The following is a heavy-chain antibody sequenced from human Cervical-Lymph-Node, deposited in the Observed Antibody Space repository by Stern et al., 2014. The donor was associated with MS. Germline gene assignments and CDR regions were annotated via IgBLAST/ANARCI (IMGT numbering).Heavy chain of an antibody. CDR3: ARLGKDYDISRYYYGMDV. Sequence: EVQLVESGAEVKKPGESLKISCKGSGYSFTSYWIGWVRQMPGKGLEWMGIIYPGDSDTRYSPSFQGQVTISADKSISTAYLQWSSLKASDTAMYYCARLGKDYDISRYYYGMDVWGQGTTVTVSS. CDR2: IYPGDSDT. J-gene: IGHJ6*02. CDR1: GYSFTSYW. V-gene: IGHV5-51*03. D-gene: IGHD3-9*01.